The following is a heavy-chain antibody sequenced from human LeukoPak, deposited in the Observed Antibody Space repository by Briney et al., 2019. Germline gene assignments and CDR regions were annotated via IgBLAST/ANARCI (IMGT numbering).Heavy chain of an antibody. V-gene: IGHV3-9*01. CDR3: AKASASYSSGWTNAFDI. CDR2: ISWNSGSI. D-gene: IGHD6-19*01. J-gene: IGHJ3*02. CDR1: GFTFDDYA. Sequence: SLRLSCAASGFTFDDYAMHWVRQAPGKGLEWVSGISWNSGSIGYADSVKGRFTISRDNAKNSLYLQMNSLRAEDTALYYCAKASASYSSGWTNAFDIWGQGTMVTVSS.